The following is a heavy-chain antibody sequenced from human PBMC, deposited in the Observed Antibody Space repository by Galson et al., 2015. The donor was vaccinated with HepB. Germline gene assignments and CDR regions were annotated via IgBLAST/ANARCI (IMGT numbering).Heavy chain of an antibody. Sequence: SVKVSCKASGYTFTSYGISWVRQAPGQGLEWMGWISAYNGNTNYAQKLQGRVTMTTDTSTSTAYMELRSLRSDDTAVYYCARDTLEAIAVAGTGYFDYWGQGTLVTVSS. CDR1: GYTFTSYG. CDR2: ISAYNGNT. J-gene: IGHJ4*02. D-gene: IGHD6-19*01. V-gene: IGHV1-18*01. CDR3: ARDTLEAIAVAGTGYFDY.